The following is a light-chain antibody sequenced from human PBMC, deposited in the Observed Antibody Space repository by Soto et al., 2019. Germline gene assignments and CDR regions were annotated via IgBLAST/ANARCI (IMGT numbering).Light chain of an antibody. CDR1: QDISTY. J-gene: IGKJ4*01. Sequence: DIQMTQSPSSVSASVGDRVTITCRASQDISTYLAWYQLKPGKAPRLLIFAASSLQSGVPFRFSGSGSGTDFTLTISSLQPEDFAIYYCQQSNIFPLTFGGGTKVEIK. CDR2: AAS. V-gene: IGKV1-12*01. CDR3: QQSNIFPLT.